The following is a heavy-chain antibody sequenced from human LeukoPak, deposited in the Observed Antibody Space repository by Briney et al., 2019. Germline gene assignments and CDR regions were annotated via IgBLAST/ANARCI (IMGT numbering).Heavy chain of an antibody. V-gene: IGHV4-59*01. CDR2: IYSSGYT. Sequence: SGTLSLTCTVSGDSMRTYYRTWIRQPPGKGLEWIGYIYSSGYTNYNPSLKSRVTLSVDTSKNQFSLKLNSVTAADTAVYYCARGRGCYGSGSAPLFDYWGQGTLVIVSS. CDR1: GDSMRTYY. CDR3: ARGRGCYGSGSAPLFDY. J-gene: IGHJ4*02. D-gene: IGHD3-10*01.